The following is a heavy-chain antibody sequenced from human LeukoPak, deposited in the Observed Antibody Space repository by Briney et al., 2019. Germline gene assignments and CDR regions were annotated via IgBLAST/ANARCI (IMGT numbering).Heavy chain of an antibody. CDR1: GYTFTDYG. CDR3: ARDEQYQLMILDF. V-gene: IGHV1-18*01. Sequence: ASVKVSCKASGYTFTDYGFTWVRQAPGQGLEWMGWISALNGNANYAHKFRGRVTLTRDTSTGTAYMELRSLKFDDTAVYYCARDEQYQLMILDFWGQGTLITVSS. CDR2: ISALNGNA. J-gene: IGHJ4*02. D-gene: IGHD3-16*01.